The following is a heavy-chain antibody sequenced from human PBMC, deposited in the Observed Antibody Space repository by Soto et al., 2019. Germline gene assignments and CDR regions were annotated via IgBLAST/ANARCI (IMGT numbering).Heavy chain of an antibody. J-gene: IGHJ4*02. CDR3: ARGILVGATTPFDY. V-gene: IGHV3-74*01. CDR1: GFTFSSYW. CDR2: INSDGSST. Sequence: EVQLVESGGGLVQPGGSLRLSCAASGFTFSSYWMHWVRQAPGKGLVWVSRINSDGSSTSYADSVKGRFTISRDNAKNTLYLKMNSLRAEDTAVYYCARGILVGATTPFDYWGQGTLVTVSS. D-gene: IGHD1-26*01.